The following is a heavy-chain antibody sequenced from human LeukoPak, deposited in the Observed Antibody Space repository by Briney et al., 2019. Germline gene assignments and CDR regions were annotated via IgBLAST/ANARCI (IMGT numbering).Heavy chain of an antibody. Sequence: GGSLRLSCAASGFNFSNYAMHWVRQAPGKGLEWVALLSSGGINKYDADSVKGRFTITRDNSKNTLYLLMNSLRADDTAVYYCAGGRGSYSLDYWGREPWSPSPQ. V-gene: IGHV3-30-3*01. CDR1: GFNFSNYA. CDR2: LSSGGINK. J-gene: IGHJ4*02. CDR3: AGGRGSYSLDY. D-gene: IGHD1-26*01.